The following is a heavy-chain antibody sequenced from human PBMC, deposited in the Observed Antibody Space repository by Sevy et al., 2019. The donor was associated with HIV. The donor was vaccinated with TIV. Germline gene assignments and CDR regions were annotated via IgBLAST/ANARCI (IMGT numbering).Heavy chain of an antibody. D-gene: IGHD6-19*01. CDR1: EFMFSTYA. CDR3: ARDAGYSTDWYPSDY. J-gene: IGHJ4*02. V-gene: IGHV3-30-3*01. CDR2: ISYDGSSH. Sequence: GESLKISCAASEFMFSTYAMHWVHQAPGKGLEWVAVISYDGSSHYYADSVKGRFTISRDNSKNTLFLQMNSLRLEDTAFYYCARDAGYSTDWYPSDYWGQGTLVTVSS.